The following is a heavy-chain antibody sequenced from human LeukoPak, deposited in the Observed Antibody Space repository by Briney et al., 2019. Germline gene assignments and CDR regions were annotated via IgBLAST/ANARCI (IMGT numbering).Heavy chain of an antibody. D-gene: IGHD3-16*01. CDR1: GFTFSIYC. CDR3: ARDPGGANGY. Sequence: GGSLRLSCTASGFTFSIYCMHWVRQTPDKGLEWVARIGSDGNSKDYVDSVKGRFTISRDNSKNTLYLQMNSLRVEDTAVYYCARDPGGANGYWGQGTLVTVSS. V-gene: IGHV3-33*01. J-gene: IGHJ4*02. CDR2: IGSDGNSK.